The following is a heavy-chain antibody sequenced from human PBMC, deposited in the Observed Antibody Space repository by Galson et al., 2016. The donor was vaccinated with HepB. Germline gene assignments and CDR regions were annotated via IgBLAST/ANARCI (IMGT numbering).Heavy chain of an antibody. J-gene: IGHJ6*02. Sequence: SLRLSCAASGFTFNNYNMNWVRQAPGKGLEWVSSISSSSSYIYYADSVKGRFTISRDNAKNSLYLQMNSLRAEDTAVYYCARDEYRITLTPYYYYFGMDVWGQGTTVTVSS. CDR2: ISSSSSYI. D-gene: IGHD2/OR15-2a*01. V-gene: IGHV3-21*01. CDR3: ARDEYRITLTPYYYYFGMDV. CDR1: GFTFNNYN.